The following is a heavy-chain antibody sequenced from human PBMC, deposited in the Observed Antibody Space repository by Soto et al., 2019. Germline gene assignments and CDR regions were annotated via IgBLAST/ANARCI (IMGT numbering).Heavy chain of an antibody. CDR3: AKGRGGYDILTGYPTGSFDY. Sequence: EVQLVESGGGLVQPGRSLRLSCAASGFTFDDYAMHWVRQAPGKGLEWVSGISWNSGSIGYADSVKGRFTISRDNAKNSLYQQMNSLRAEDTALYYCAKGRGGYDILTGYPTGSFDYWGQGTLVTVSS. D-gene: IGHD3-9*01. CDR2: ISWNSGSI. CDR1: GFTFDDYA. J-gene: IGHJ4*02. V-gene: IGHV3-9*01.